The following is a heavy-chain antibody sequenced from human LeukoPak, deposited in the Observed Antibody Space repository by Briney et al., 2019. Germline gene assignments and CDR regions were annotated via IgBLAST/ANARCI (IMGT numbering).Heavy chain of an antibody. CDR2: ISSSSSYI. D-gene: IGHD3-22*01. CDR1: GFTFNTYN. J-gene: IGHJ4*02. V-gene: IGHV3-21*01. CDR3: ARLYDGSAYHADHFDY. Sequence: AGGSLRLSCAGSGFTFNTYNMNWVRQAPGKGLEWVSSISSSSSYIYYADSVKGRFTISRDNAKNSLYLQMNSLRAEDTAVYYCARLYDGSAYHADHFDYWGQGTLVIVSS.